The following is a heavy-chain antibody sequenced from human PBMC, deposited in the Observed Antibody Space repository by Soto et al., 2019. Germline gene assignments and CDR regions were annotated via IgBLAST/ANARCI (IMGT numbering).Heavy chain of an antibody. J-gene: IGHJ4*02. V-gene: IGHV4-59*01. CDR3: ARVPAEQYDMRGKEKRFFDY. CDR1: GGSLVGNY. D-gene: IGHD3-22*01. Sequence: SETWSLTCIVSGGSLVGNYWNWVRQPPGKGLEWIGYVHCSGTTHYNPSFESRISISIDTSKREVSLRLHSVTAADTAVFYCARVPAEQYDMRGKEKRFFDYWGQGTLVTVSS. CDR2: VHCSGTT.